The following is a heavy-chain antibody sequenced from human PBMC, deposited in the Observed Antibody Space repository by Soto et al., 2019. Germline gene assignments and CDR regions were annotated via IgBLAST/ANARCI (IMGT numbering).Heavy chain of an antibody. J-gene: IGHJ3*01. D-gene: IGHD2-2*02. Sequence: QAQLVQSGGEMRKPGASVKVSCKASGYTFSTYGITWVRQAPGQGLEWMGWINPLKGDTTSAARFQDRLTMTTDTSTRTAYMELRSLTSDDTAVYYCARVKVPAAILGAFDLWGQGTLVTVSS. V-gene: IGHV1-18*01. CDR1: GYTFSTYG. CDR3: ARVKVPAAILGAFDL. CDR2: INPLKGDT.